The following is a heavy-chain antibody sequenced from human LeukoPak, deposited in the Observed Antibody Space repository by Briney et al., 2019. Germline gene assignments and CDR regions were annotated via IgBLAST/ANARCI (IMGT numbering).Heavy chain of an antibody. CDR3: ARSSYRDGYTRGFDY. CDR1: GGSISSSSYY. D-gene: IGHD5-24*01. V-gene: IGHV4-61*05. Sequence: SETLSLTCTVSGGSISSSSYYWGWIRQPPGKGLEWIGYIYYSGSTNYNPSLKSRVTISVDTSKNQFSLKLSSVTAADTAVYYCARSSYRDGYTRGFDYWGQGTLVTVSS. CDR2: IYYSGST. J-gene: IGHJ4*02.